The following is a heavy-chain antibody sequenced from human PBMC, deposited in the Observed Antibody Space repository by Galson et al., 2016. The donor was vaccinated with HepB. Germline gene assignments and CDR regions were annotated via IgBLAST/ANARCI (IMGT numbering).Heavy chain of an antibody. Sequence: SLRLSCAGSGFIVSDNYMSWVRQAPGKGLEWVSVIYSGGKTYFADSVKGRFTISRDNSQNTLFLQMNSLRAEDTAIYYCAKHAEPYYYYAMDVWGQGTTVTVSS. CDR3: AKHAEPYYYYAMDV. V-gene: IGHV3-53*01. J-gene: IGHJ6*02. CDR2: IYSGGKT. CDR1: GFIVSDNY. D-gene: IGHD1-14*01.